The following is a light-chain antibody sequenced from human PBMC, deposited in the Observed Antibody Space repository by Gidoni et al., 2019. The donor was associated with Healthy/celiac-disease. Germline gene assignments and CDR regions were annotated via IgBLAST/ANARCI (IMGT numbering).Light chain of an antibody. CDR2: GKN. CDR3: NSRDSSGNHRVV. CDR1: SHRSYY. V-gene: IGLV3-19*01. Sequence: SELTQSPPVSVPLGQQVRIKCQGDSHRSYYASWYHQNPGQAPVLVIYGKNNRPSGIPDRFSGSSSGNTASLTITGAQAEDEADYYCNSRDSSGNHRVVFGGGTKLTVL. J-gene: IGLJ2*01.